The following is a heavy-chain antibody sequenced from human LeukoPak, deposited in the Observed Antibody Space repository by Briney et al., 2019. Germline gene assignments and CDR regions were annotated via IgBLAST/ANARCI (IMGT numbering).Heavy chain of an antibody. V-gene: IGHV4-30-2*05. CDR3: ARDIRGPPPDY. D-gene: IGHD1-14*01. CDR2: ISHSGST. CDR1: GDSISSGDYY. J-gene: IGHJ4*02. Sequence: PSETLSLTCTVSGDSISSGDYYWSWIRQPPGKGLEWIGYISHSGSTYYNPSLKSRVTISVDNSNNQFSLRLSSVTAADTAVYYCARDIRGPPPDYWGQGTLVTVSS.